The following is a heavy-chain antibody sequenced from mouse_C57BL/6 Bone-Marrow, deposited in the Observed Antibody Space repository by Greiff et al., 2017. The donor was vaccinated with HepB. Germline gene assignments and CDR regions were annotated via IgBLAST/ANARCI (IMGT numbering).Heavy chain of an antibody. Sequence: EVHLVESGGDLVKPGGSLKLSCAASGFTFSSYGMSWVRQTPDKRLEWVATISSGGSYTYYPDSVKGRFTISRDNAKNTLYLQMSSLKSEDTARYYCARGGWEVYWGQGTLVTVSA. CDR3: ARGGWEVY. CDR1: GFTFSSYG. J-gene: IGHJ3*01. CDR2: ISSGGSYT. V-gene: IGHV5-6*01. D-gene: IGHD1-1*02.